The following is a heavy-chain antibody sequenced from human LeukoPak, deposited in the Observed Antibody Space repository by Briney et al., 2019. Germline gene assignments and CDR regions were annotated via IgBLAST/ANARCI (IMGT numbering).Heavy chain of an antibody. CDR1: GFTFNSYG. V-gene: IGHV3-33*01. CDR3: ARIPKTTYFDY. J-gene: IGHJ4*02. D-gene: IGHD4-17*01. CDR2: IWYDVNHK. Sequence: PGGSLRLSCAASGFTFNSYGMHWVRQAPGKGLEWVAVIWYDVNHKYYADSVKGRFIISRDNSKNTLHLQMNSLRAEDTAVYYCARIPKTTYFDYWGQGTLVTVSS.